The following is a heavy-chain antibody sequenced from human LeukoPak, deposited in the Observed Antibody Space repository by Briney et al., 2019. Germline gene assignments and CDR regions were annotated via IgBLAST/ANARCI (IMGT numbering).Heavy chain of an antibody. J-gene: IGHJ4*02. D-gene: IGHD6-13*01. CDR2: IRYDGSNK. Sequence: PGGSLRLSCAASGFTFSSYGMHWVRQAPGKGLEWVAFIRYDGSNKYYADSVKGRFTISRDNSKNTLYLQMNSLRAEDTAVYYCAKDKTAAGPGHPLCFGGQGTLVTVSS. CDR1: GFTFSSYG. V-gene: IGHV3-30*02. CDR3: AKDKTAAGPGHPLCF.